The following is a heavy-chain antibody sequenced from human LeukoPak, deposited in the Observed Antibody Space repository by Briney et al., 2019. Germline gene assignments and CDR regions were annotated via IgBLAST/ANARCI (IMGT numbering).Heavy chain of an antibody. CDR1: GGSISNYS. D-gene: IGHD3-3*01. CDR2: IYYTGTT. V-gene: IGHV4-59*08. CDR3: AGQGYWSGYSVFDY. J-gene: IGHJ4*02. Sequence: PSETLSLTCTVSGGSISNYSWSWIRQPPGKGLEYIGFIYYTGTTNYNPSLKSRRTITVRTSTNQFSLKLSSMTTADAAVVYCAGQGYWSGYSVFDYWGQGALVTVSS.